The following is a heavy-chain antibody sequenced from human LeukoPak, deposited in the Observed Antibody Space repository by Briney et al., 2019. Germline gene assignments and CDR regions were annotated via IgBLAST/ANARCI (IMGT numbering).Heavy chain of an antibody. CDR2: IWYDGSNK. CDR1: GLTFSSYG. D-gene: IGHD3-22*01. J-gene: IGHJ4*02. Sequence: GGSLRLSCAASGLTFSSYGMHWVRQAPGKGLEWVAVIWYDGSNKYYADSVKGRFTISRDNSKNTLYVQMNSLRAEDTAVYYCARGKYYYDSSGYYYGDLLYYFDYWGQGTLVTVSS. CDR3: ARGKYYYDSSGYYYGDLLYYFDY. V-gene: IGHV3-33*01.